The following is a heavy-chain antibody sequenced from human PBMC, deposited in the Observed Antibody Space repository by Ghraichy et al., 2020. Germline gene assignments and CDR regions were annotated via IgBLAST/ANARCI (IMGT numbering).Heavy chain of an antibody. J-gene: IGHJ4*02. D-gene: IGHD3-16*01. CDR1: GFSFSSYW. Sequence: GESLNISCAASGFSFSSYWMNWVRQAPGKGLEWVANIKQGGTEKYYGNSVKGRFTISRDDAKNSLYLQMNCLRAEDTAVYYCARAVHGLGANYFDYWGQGTLVTVSS. CDR3: ARAVHGLGANYFDY. V-gene: IGHV3-7*03. CDR2: IKQGGTEK.